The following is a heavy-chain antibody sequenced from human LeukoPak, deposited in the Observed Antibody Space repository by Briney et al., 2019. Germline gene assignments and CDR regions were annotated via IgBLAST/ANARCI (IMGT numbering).Heavy chain of an antibody. V-gene: IGHV1-69*13. CDR2: IIPIFGTA. Sequence: ASVKVSCKASGGTYSSYAISWVRRAPGQGLEWMGGIIPIFGTANYAQKFQGRVTITADESTSTAYMELSSLRSEDTAVYYCARESGERRVTTYYYYGMDVWGQGTTVTVSS. D-gene: IGHD4-11*01. J-gene: IGHJ6*02. CDR3: ARESGERRVTTYYYYGMDV. CDR1: GGTYSSYA.